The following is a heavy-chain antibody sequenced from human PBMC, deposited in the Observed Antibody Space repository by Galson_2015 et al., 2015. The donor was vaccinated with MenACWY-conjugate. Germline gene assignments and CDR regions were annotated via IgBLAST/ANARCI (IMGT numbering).Heavy chain of an antibody. CDR2: ISDNGDRT. Sequence: SLRLSCAASGFTFRSYAMGWVRQAPGKGLEWVSIISDNGDRTYYTDSVKGRFTISRDNSENTLYPQMNSLRVEDTAVYYCAKEKPTTTAFDIWGQGTMVTVSS. J-gene: IGHJ3*02. V-gene: IGHV3-23*01. CDR1: GFTFRSYA. D-gene: IGHD4-11*01. CDR3: AKEKPTTTAFDI.